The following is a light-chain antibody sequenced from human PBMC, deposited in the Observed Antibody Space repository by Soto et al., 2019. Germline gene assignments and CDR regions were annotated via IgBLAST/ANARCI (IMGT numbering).Light chain of an antibody. J-gene: IGLJ1*01. V-gene: IGLV2-8*01. CDR2: EVS. CDR1: SSDVGGYNY. CDR3: SSYAGSNNPLYV. Sequence: QSALTQPPSASGSPGQSVTISCTGTSSDVGGYNYVSWYQQHPGKAPKLMIYEVSKRPSGVPDRFSGSKSGNTASLTVSGLQAEDEDDYYCSSYAGSNNPLYVFGTGTKLTVL.